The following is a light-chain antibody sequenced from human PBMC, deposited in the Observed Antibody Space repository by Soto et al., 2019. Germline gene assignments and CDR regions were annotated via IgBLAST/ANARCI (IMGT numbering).Light chain of an antibody. J-gene: IGLJ1*01. V-gene: IGLV1-40*01. CDR2: GNS. CDR3: QSYDSSLSGYV. Sequence: QSVLTQPPSVAGAPGQRVTISCTGSSSNIGAGYDVHWYQQLPGTAPKLLISGNSNRPSGVPDRFSGSKPGTSASLAITGLQAEDEADYYCQSYDSSLSGYVFGTGTKLTVL. CDR1: SSNIGAGYD.